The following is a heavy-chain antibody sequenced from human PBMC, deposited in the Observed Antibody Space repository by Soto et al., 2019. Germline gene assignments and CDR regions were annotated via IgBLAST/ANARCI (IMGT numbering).Heavy chain of an antibody. CDR3: ARVAEHPTLGVWGSYRRYRTNYFDY. J-gene: IGHJ4*02. Sequence: PSVTLSLTCPVSGGSIRRGGCYWTCIRQHPGKGLEWIGYRYYSWSSYYNPSLRSRVTISVDTYKNQFSLKLSSVTAADTAGYYCARVAEHPTLGVWGSYRRYRTNYFDYWGQGTRGPVSS. V-gene: IGHV4-31*03. CDR2: RYYSWSS. CDR1: GGSIRRGGCY. D-gene: IGHD3-16*02.